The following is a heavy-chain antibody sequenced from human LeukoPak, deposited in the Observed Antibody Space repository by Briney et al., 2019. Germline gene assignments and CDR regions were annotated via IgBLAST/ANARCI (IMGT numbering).Heavy chain of an antibody. CDR1: GYTFTSYY. Sequence: ASVKVSCKASGYTFTSYYMHWVRQAPGQGLEWMGIINPSGGSTSYAQKFQGRGTMTRDTSTSTVYMELSSLRSEDTAVYYCARDLGISGWYAPPLGYFDYWGQGTLVTVSS. CDR3: ARDLGISGWYAPPLGYFDY. D-gene: IGHD6-19*01. V-gene: IGHV1-46*01. J-gene: IGHJ4*02. CDR2: INPSGGST.